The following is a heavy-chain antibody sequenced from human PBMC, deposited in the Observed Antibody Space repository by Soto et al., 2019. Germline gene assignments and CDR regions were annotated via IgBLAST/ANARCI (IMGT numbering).Heavy chain of an antibody. V-gene: IGHV4-39*01. Sequence: TSETLSLTCTFSGYSISSSTYFLGWVRQPPGKGLEWIGSIYYSGSTYYNPSLKSRVTISVDTSKNHFSLKVSSVTAADTAVYYCARHLGEGYFDYWGKGTLVTVSS. CDR1: GYSISSSTYF. CDR3: ARHLGEGYFDY. J-gene: IGHJ4*02. CDR2: IYYSGST.